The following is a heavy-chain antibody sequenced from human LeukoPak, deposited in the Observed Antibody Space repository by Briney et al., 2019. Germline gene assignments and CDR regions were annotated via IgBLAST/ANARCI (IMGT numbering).Heavy chain of an antibody. Sequence: GGSLRLSCAASGFTFSSYWMNWVRQAPGKGLEWVSSISSSSSSYIYYADSVKGRFTISRDNAKNSLYLQMNSLRAEDTAVYYCAREDDYGDYWDYFDYWGQGTLVTVSS. J-gene: IGHJ4*02. CDR2: ISSSSSSYI. D-gene: IGHD4-17*01. CDR3: AREDDYGDYWDYFDY. CDR1: GFTFSSYW. V-gene: IGHV3-21*01.